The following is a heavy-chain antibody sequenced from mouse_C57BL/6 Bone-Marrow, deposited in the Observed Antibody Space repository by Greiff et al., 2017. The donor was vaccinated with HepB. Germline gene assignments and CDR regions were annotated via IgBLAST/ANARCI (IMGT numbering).Heavy chain of an antibody. V-gene: IGHV1-52*01. CDR3: AREGTGDYYAMDY. CDR1: GYTFTSYW. Sequence: VQLQQPGAELVRPGSSVKLSCKASGYTFTSYWMHWVKQRPIQGLEWIGNIDPSDSETHYNQKFKDKATLTVDKSSSTAYMQLSSLTSEDSAVYYCAREGTGDYYAMDYWGQGTSVTVSS. CDR2: IDPSDSET. D-gene: IGHD4-1*01. J-gene: IGHJ4*01.